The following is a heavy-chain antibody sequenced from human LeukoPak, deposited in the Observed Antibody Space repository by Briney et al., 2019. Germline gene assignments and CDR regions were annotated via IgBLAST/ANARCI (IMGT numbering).Heavy chain of an antibody. D-gene: IGHD2-2*03. V-gene: IGHV3-30*02. CDR2: IRFDESDK. Sequence: GGSLRLSCAASGFNFDSFGIHWVRQAPGKGLEWVTFIRFDESDKYYADSVKGRFTISRDNSKNTVYLQMNSLRPEDTAVYYCVKDGYCSSASCYAGHWFDAWGQGTLVTVSS. CDR1: GFNFDSFG. J-gene: IGHJ5*02. CDR3: VKDGYCSSASCYAGHWFDA.